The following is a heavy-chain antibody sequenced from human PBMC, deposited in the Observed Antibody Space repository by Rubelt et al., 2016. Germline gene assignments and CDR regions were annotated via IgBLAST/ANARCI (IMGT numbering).Heavy chain of an antibody. CDR3: ARGDGYTFGY. V-gene: IGHV1-8*01. D-gene: IGHD5-24*01. Sequence: QVQLVQSGAEVRKPGASMKVSCKASGYTFTSYGLNWVRQATGQGLEWMGWMDPNSGNTGYAQKFQGRVTMTRETAISTAYMELSRLRSDDTAVYYCARGDGYTFGYWGQGTLVTVSS. CDR2: MDPNSGNT. CDR1: GYTFTSYG. J-gene: IGHJ4*02.